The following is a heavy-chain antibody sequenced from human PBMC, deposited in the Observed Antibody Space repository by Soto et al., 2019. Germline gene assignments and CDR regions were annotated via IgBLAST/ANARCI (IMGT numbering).Heavy chain of an antibody. J-gene: IGHJ4*02. V-gene: IGHV4-31*03. D-gene: IGHD3-10*01. CDR3: ARTGVRGIPLAYY. CDR1: GGAASRDAYY. Sequence: SSTCTVTGGAASRDAYYGSGIRRHPGKGLEWSGYIHCSGSTHNNPSLKSGDSIAVDTHKNQVELNLSSVIAADTAMYYCARTGVRGIPLAYYWGQGTLVTVSS. CDR2: IHCSGST.